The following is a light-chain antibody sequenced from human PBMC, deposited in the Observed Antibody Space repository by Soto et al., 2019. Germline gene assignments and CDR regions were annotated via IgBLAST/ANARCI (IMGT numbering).Light chain of an antibody. V-gene: IGKV3-20*01. J-gene: IGKJ3*01. CDR2: GAS. CDR3: QQYGSSLFT. CDR1: QSVRSSY. Sequence: EIVLTQSPGTLSLSPGDRATLSCRASQSVRSSYLAWYQQKPGQAPRLLIYGASTRATGIPDRFSGSGSGTDFTLTISRLEPEDFAVYYCQQYGSSLFTFGPGTRWIS.